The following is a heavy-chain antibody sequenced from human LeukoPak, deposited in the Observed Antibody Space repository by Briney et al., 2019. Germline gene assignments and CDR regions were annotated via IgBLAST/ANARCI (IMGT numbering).Heavy chain of an antibody. J-gene: IGHJ3*02. CDR2: ISYDGSNK. CDR1: GFTFSSYA. V-gene: IGHV3-30-3*01. D-gene: IGHD3-22*01. CDR3: ARDPYYYDSSGYGSRNAFVI. Sequence: GGSLRLSCAASGFTFSSYAMHWVRQAPGKGLEWVAVISYDGSNKYYADSVKGRFTISRDNSKNTLYLQMNSLRAEDTAVYYCARDPYYYDSSGYGSRNAFVIWGQGTMVTVSS.